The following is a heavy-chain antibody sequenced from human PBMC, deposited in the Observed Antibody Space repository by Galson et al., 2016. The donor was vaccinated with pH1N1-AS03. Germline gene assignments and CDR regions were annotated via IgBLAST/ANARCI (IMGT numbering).Heavy chain of an antibody. Sequence: QSGAEVKKPGDSLTISCQASGYIFTSIWIGWVRQMPGKGLEWMGIIYPDDSDTRYSPSFQGQVTISADKSITTACLQWTSLKASDTAIYYCAKRYGYYFDYWGQGTPVTVSS. CDR3: AKRYGYYFDY. V-gene: IGHV5-51*01. D-gene: IGHD2-15*01. CDR2: IYPDDSDT. J-gene: IGHJ4*02. CDR1: GYIFTSIW.